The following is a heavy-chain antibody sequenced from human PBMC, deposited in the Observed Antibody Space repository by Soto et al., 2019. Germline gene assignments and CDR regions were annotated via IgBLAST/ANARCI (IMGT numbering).Heavy chain of an antibody. CDR2: IYYSGGT. Sequence: SETLSLTCTVSGGSISSYYWSWIRQPPGKGLEWIGYIYYSGGTNYNPSLKSRVTISVDTSKNQFSLKLSSVTAADTAVYYCVRDNERWYYGMDVWGQGTTVTVSS. D-gene: IGHD2-8*01. J-gene: IGHJ6*02. CDR3: VRDNERWYYGMDV. CDR1: GGSISSYY. V-gene: IGHV4-59*01.